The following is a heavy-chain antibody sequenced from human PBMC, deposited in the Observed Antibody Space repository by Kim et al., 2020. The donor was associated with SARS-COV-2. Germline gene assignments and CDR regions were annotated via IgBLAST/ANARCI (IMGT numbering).Heavy chain of an antibody. D-gene: IGHD3-10*01. Sequence: FQGRVTITADESTSTAYMELSSLRSEDTAVYYCARLYGSGSYYQGEWFDPWGQGTLVTVSS. CDR3: ARLYGSGSYYQGEWFDP. J-gene: IGHJ5*02. V-gene: IGHV1-69*01.